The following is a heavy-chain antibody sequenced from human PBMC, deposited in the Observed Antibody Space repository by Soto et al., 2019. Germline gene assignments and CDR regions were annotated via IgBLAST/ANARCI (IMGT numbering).Heavy chain of an antibody. CDR1: GGTFSSYT. D-gene: IGHD3-16*01. Sequence: QVQLVQSGAEVKKPGSSVKVSCKASGGTFSSYTISWVRQAPGQGLEWMGRIIPILGIANYAQKFQGRVTITADKCTSTAYMELSSLRSEDTAVYYCAVTAGLRQYGPLDYWGQGTLVTVSS. J-gene: IGHJ4*02. CDR2: IIPILGIA. CDR3: AVTAGLRQYGPLDY. V-gene: IGHV1-69*02.